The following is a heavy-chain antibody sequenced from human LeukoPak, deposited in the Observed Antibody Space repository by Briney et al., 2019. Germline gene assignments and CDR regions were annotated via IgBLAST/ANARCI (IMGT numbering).Heavy chain of an antibody. J-gene: IGHJ5*02. Sequence: GGSLRLSCAASGFTFSSHGMNWVRQAPGKGLEWVAFIQSDGSDRYYADSVKGRLSISRDNSKNTLYLQMNSLRAEDTAVYYCASRGGYSGRNRLSRGWFDPWGQGTLVTVSS. D-gene: IGHD5-12*01. V-gene: IGHV3-30*02. CDR2: IQSDGSDR. CDR3: ASRGGYSGRNRLSRGWFDP. CDR1: GFTFSSHG.